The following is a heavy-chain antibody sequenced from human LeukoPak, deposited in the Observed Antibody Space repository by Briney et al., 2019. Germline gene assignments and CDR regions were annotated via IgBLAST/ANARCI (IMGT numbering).Heavy chain of an antibody. J-gene: IGHJ4*02. Sequence: PGGSLKLSCATSGFTFNNYNMNWVRQAPGRALEWVSSITSSGTYIFYADSVKGRFTISRDNAKNSLYLQMNSLGPEDTAVYYCATQYSSGWYYFDYWGQGTLVTVSS. CDR1: GFTFNNYN. V-gene: IGHV3-21*01. CDR3: ATQYSSGWYYFDY. CDR2: ITSSGTYI. D-gene: IGHD6-19*01.